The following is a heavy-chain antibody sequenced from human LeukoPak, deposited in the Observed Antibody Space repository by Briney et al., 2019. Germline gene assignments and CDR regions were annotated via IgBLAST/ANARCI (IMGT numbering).Heavy chain of an antibody. CDR2: INHSGST. CDR3: ARGAIVAYYDFWSGYYTGFDP. Sequence: SETLSLTCAVYGGSFSGYYWSWIRQPPGKGLEWIGEINHSGSTNYNPSLKSRVTISVDTSKNQFSLKLSSVTAADTAVYYCARGAIVAYYDFWSGYYTGFDPWGQETLVPVS. D-gene: IGHD3-3*01. V-gene: IGHV4-34*01. J-gene: IGHJ5*02. CDR1: GGSFSGYY.